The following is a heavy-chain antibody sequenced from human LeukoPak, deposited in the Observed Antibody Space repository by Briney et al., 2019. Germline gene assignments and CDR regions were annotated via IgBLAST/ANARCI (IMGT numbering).Heavy chain of an antibody. CDR1: GFTFSSYG. V-gene: IGHV3-23*01. CDR2: ISGSGGST. J-gene: IGHJ4*02. CDR3: AKVDIPDGILTFFDY. D-gene: IGHD1-20*01. Sequence: GGSLRLSCAASGFTFSSYGMHWVRQAPGKGLEWVSAISGSGGSTYYADSVKGRFTISRDNSKNTLYLQMNSLRAEDTAVYYCAKVDIPDGILTFFDYWGQGTLVTVSS.